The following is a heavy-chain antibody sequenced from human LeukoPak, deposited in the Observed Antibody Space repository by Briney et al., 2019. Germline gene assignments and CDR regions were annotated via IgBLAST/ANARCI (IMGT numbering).Heavy chain of an antibody. V-gene: IGHV3-21*01. Sequence: NPGGSLRLSCAASGFTFSTYSMNWVRQAPGKGLEWVSSISSSSGYIYYADSVKGRFTISRDNAKNSLYLQMNSLRAEDTAVYYCARGSTYYYGSGSYYNGRNWFDPWGQGTLVTVS. CDR1: GFTFSTYS. J-gene: IGHJ5*02. D-gene: IGHD3-10*01. CDR3: ARGSTYYYGSGSYYNGRNWFDP. CDR2: ISSSSGYI.